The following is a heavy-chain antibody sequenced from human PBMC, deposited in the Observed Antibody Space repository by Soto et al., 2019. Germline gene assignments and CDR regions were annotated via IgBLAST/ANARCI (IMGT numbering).Heavy chain of an antibody. CDR3: ASQVWKMGYSGSWYYFDY. J-gene: IGHJ4*02. Sequence: GGSLRLSCAASGFTFSSYGMHWVRQAPGKGLEWVAVIWYDGSNKYYADSVKGRFTISRDNSKNTLYLQMNSLRAEDTAVYYCASQVWKMGYSGSWYYFDYWGQGTLVTVSS. CDR1: GFTFSSYG. V-gene: IGHV3-33*01. D-gene: IGHD6-13*01. CDR2: IWYDGSNK.